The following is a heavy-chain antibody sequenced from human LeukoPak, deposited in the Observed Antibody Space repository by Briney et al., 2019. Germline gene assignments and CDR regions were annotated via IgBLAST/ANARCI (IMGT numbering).Heavy chain of an antibody. Sequence: SETLSLTCAVYGGSFSGYYWSWIRQPPGKGLEWIGEINHSGSTNYNPSLKSRVTISVDTSKNQFSLKLSFVTAADTAVYYCARGKRMIVVVYFDYWGQGTLVTVSS. CDR1: GGSFSGYY. CDR2: INHSGST. D-gene: IGHD3-22*01. J-gene: IGHJ4*02. V-gene: IGHV4-34*01. CDR3: ARGKRMIVVVYFDY.